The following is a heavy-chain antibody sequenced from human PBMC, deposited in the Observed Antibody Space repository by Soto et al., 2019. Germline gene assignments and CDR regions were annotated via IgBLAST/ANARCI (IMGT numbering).Heavy chain of an antibody. CDR1: GFTCSSYW. CDR3: ARVYCSDASCYSPDDAFDF. J-gene: IGHJ3*01. D-gene: IGHD2-15*01. Sequence: VQLVESGGGLVQPGGSLRLSCGASGFTCSSYWMSWVRQAPGKGLEWVANIKQDGDEKYYVDSVKGRFTISRDNAKNSLDLQMNSLRAEDTAVYYCARVYCSDASCYSPDDAFDFWGQGTMVSVSS. V-gene: IGHV3-7*01. CDR2: IKQDGDEK.